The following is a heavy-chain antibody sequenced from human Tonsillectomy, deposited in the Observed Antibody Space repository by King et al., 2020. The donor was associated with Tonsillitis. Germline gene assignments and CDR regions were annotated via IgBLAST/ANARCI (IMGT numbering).Heavy chain of an antibody. CDR2: ISDDGSNK. J-gene: IGHJ4*02. CDR3: AKTYDFGASSDY. V-gene: IGHV3-30*18. CDR1: GFTFSSYG. D-gene: IGHD3-3*01. Sequence: VQLVESGGGVVQPGRSLRLSCAASGFTFSSYGMHWVRQAPGKGLEWVAVISDDGSNKYYADSVKGRFTISRDNSKNTLYLQMNSLEAEDTAVYYCAKTYDFGASSDYWGQGTLVTVSS.